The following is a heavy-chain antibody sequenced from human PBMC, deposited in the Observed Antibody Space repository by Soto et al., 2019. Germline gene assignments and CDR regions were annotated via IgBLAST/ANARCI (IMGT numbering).Heavy chain of an antibody. D-gene: IGHD5-18*01. CDR1: GFTFSIYA. J-gene: IGHJ4*02. Sequence: EVQLLESGGGLVQPGGSLRLSCAASGFTFSIYAMSWVRQAPGKGLEWVSGISGSGGRTYYADSVKGRFTISRDNSKNTLYLQMNSLRAEDRAVYYCAKEGPMVSYFDYWGQGTLVTVSS. V-gene: IGHV3-23*01. CDR2: ISGSGGRT. CDR3: AKEGPMVSYFDY.